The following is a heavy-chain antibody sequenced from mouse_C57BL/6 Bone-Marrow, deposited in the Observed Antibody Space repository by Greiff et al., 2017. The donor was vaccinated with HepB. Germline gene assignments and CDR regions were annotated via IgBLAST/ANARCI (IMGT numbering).Heavy chain of an antibody. Sequence: VQLQQSGAELVKPGASVKLSCTASGFNIKDYYMHWVKQRTEQGLEWIGRIDPEDGETKYAPKFQGKATITADTSSNTAYLQRSSLTSEDTAVYYCASDLLWSYWYFDVWGTGTTVTVSS. CDR1: GFNIKDYY. CDR3: ASDLLWSYWYFDV. CDR2: IDPEDGET. J-gene: IGHJ1*03. V-gene: IGHV14-2*01. D-gene: IGHD2-1*01.